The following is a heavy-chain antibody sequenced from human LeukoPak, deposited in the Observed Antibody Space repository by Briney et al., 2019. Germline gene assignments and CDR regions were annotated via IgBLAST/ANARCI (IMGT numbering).Heavy chain of an antibody. CDR3: ARLGSYADFDY. V-gene: IGHV3-7*01. CDR1: GFTFSSSW. CDR2: IKQDGGEK. D-gene: IGHD3-16*01. Sequence: GGSLRLSCVASGFTFSSSWMTWVRQAPGKGLEWVANIKQDGGEKYYVDSVKGRFTISRDNAKNSLSLQMNSLRAEDTAVYYCARLGSYADFDYWGQGTLVTVSS. J-gene: IGHJ4*02.